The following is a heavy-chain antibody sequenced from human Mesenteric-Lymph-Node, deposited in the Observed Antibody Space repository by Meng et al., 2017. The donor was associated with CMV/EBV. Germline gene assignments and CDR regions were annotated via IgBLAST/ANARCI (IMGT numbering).Heavy chain of an antibody. D-gene: IGHD4-17*01. CDR1: GFTFDDYG. J-gene: IGHJ4*02. V-gene: IGHV3-20*04. Sequence: GESLKISCAASGFTFDDYGFSWVRQAPGKGLEWVSGVNWNGGGTGYADSVKGRFTVSRDNAKKSLYLQMNSLRAEDTALYYCARDRSAHTVTTPQALDYWGQGTLVTVSS. CDR3: ARDRSAHTVTTPQALDY. CDR2: VNWNGGGT.